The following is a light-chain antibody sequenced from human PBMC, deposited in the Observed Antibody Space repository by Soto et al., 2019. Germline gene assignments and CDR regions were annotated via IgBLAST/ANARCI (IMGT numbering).Light chain of an antibody. CDR3: QQYDNWPPIT. V-gene: IGKV1D-13*01. J-gene: IGKJ5*01. Sequence: AIQLTQSPSALAASVGDRVTITCRASQGIDTLLAWYQHKPGKSPKLLIYDASNLESGVPSRFTGSGSGTEFTLTIRSLQSEDFAVYYCQQYDNWPPITFGQGTRREIK. CDR2: DAS. CDR1: QGIDTL.